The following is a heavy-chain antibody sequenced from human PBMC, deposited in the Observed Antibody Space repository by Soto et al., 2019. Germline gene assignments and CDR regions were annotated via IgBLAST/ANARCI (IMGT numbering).Heavy chain of an antibody. J-gene: IGHJ4*02. V-gene: IGHV4-39*01. Sequence: SETLSLTCTVSGGSISSSSYYWGWIRQPPGKGLEWIGSIYYSGSTYYNPSLKSRVTISVDTSKNQLSLKLSSVTAADTAVYYCVRGGGIAARPVDYWGQGTLVTVSS. CDR2: IYYSGST. CDR1: GGSISSSSYY. CDR3: VRGGGIAARPVDY. D-gene: IGHD6-6*01.